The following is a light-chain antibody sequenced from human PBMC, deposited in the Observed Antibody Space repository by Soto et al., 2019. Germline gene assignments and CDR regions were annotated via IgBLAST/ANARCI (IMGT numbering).Light chain of an antibody. CDR3: QQYNKWPRT. Sequence: EIVMTQSPATLSVSPGERVTISYRASQSVSSNLAWYQQKPGQTPRLLIYDASTGATGIPARFSGSGSGTELTLTISSLQSEDFAVYYCQQYNKWPRTFGQGTKVEIK. J-gene: IGKJ1*01. CDR1: QSVSSN. V-gene: IGKV3-15*01. CDR2: DAS.